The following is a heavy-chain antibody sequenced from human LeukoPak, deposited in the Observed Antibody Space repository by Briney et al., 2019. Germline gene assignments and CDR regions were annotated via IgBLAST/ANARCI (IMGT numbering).Heavy chain of an antibody. D-gene: IGHD2-15*01. CDR2: IKQDGSEK. CDR3: ASDSPGYSSGSYFTY. CDR1: GFIFRTYW. Sequence: GGSLRLSCAASGFIFRTYWMSWVRQAPGQGLEWVANIKQDGSEKYYVDSVKGRFTISRDNAKNSLYLQMNSLWDEDTAVYYCASDSPGYSSGSYFTYWGQGTLVTVSS. V-gene: IGHV3-7*03. J-gene: IGHJ4*02.